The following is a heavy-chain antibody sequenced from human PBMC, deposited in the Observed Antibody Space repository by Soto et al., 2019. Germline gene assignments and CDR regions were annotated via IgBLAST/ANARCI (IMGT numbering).Heavy chain of an antibody. V-gene: IGHV3-30-3*01. CDR3: ARDGGGNSEGYYFDY. CDR2: ISYDGSNK. D-gene: IGHD2-21*02. J-gene: IGHJ4*02. Sequence: PGGSLRLSCAASGFTFSSYAMHWVRQAPGKGLEWVAVISYDGSNKYYADSVKGRFTISRDNSKNTLYLQMNSLRAEDTAVYYCARDGGGNSEGYYFDYWGQGTLVTVSS. CDR1: GFTFSSYA.